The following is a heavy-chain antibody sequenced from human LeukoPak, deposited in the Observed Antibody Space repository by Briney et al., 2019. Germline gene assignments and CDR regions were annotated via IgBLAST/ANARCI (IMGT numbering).Heavy chain of an antibody. J-gene: IGHJ3*02. Sequence: SETLSLTCTVSGGSIGSGGYYWSWIRQHPGKGLEWIGYIYYSGSTYYNPSLKSRVTISIDTSKSRFSLKLSSVTAADTAVYYCARDGGYCSGGNCFDAFDIWGQGTMVTVSS. CDR1: GGSIGSGGYY. CDR2: IYYSGST. V-gene: IGHV4-31*03. CDR3: ARDGGYCSGGNCFDAFDI. D-gene: IGHD2-15*01.